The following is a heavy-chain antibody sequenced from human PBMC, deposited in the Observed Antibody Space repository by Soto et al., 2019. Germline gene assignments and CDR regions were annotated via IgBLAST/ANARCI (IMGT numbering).Heavy chain of an antibody. D-gene: IGHD6-13*01. J-gene: IGHJ6*02. V-gene: IGHV3-48*02. CDR3: ARDPLITIAAAGRIAARGHGMDV. CDR2: ISSSSSTI. Sequence: EVQLVESGGGLVQPGGSLRLSCAASGFTFSSYSMNWVRQAPGKGLEWVSYISSSSSTIYYADSVKGRFTISRDNAKNSLYLQMNSLRDEDTAVYYCARDPLITIAAAGRIAARGHGMDVWGQGTTVTVSS. CDR1: GFTFSSYS.